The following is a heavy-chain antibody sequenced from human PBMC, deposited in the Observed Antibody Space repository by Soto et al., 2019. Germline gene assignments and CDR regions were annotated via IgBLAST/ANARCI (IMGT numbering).Heavy chain of an antibody. J-gene: IGHJ4*02. D-gene: IGHD3-16*01. CDR2: ISYSGSS. V-gene: IGHV4-59*11. Sequence: SESLSLTCTVSGGSMSSHYWTWLRQPPGKGLEWIGYISYSGSSYYNPSLKSRVTISADTSRNQFSLRLTSVIAADTAVYFCARADPDASVGFWGQGTLVTVSS. CDR1: GGSMSSHY. CDR3: ARADPDASVGF.